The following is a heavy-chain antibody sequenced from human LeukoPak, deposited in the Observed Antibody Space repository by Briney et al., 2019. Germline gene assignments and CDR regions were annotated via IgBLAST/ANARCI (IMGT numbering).Heavy chain of an antibody. Sequence: SETLSLTCTVSGGSISSYYWSWIRQPPGKGLEWIGYIYYSGSPNYNPSLKSRVTISVDTSKNQFSLKLSSVTAADTAVYYCARAEWSYGSGSPNAFDIWGQGTMVTVSS. CDR3: ARAEWSYGSGSPNAFDI. J-gene: IGHJ3*02. V-gene: IGHV4-59*01. D-gene: IGHD3-10*01. CDR1: GGSISSYY. CDR2: IYYSGSP.